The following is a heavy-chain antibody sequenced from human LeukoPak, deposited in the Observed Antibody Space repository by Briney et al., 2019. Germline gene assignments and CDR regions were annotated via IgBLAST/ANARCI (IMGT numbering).Heavy chain of an antibody. Sequence: GGSMRLSCAASGFTYSSYGMHWVRQDPGKGLEWVAVIWYDGSNKYYADSVTGRFTISRDNSKNTLYLQMNSLRAEDTAVYYCARGSSSWYFRGDDYWGQGTLVTVSS. CDR3: ARGSSSWYFRGDDY. CDR1: GFTYSSYG. CDR2: IWYDGSNK. D-gene: IGHD6-13*01. J-gene: IGHJ4*02. V-gene: IGHV3-33*01.